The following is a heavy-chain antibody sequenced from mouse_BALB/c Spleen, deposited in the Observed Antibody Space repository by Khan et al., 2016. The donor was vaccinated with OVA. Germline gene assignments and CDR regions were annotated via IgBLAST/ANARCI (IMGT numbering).Heavy chain of an antibody. J-gene: IGHJ2*01. CDR2: IYPGTDNT. Sequence: QVRLQQSGAELVRPGASVKLFCKTSGYIFTSYWIHWIKQRSGQGLEWIARIYPGTDNTYYSEKLKDKATLTADKSSSTAYMQLSCLKSEASAVYFGAREEDYYYCDYWGQGTTRKGSS. CDR3: AREEDYYYCDY. V-gene: IGHV1S132*01. D-gene: IGHD1-1*01. CDR1: GYIFTSYW.